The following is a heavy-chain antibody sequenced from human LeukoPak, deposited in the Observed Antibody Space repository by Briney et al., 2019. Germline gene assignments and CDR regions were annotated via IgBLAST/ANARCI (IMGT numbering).Heavy chain of an antibody. V-gene: IGHV1-69*01. J-gene: IGHJ4*02. CDR1: GGTFSSYA. CDR2: IIPIFGTA. Sequence: SVKVSCKASGGTFSSYAISWVRQAPGQGLEWMGGIIPIFGTANYAQKFQGRVTITADESTSTAYMELSSLRSEDTAVCYCAREIYVDTAMVIDYWGQGTLVTVSS. CDR3: AREIYVDTAMVIDY. D-gene: IGHD5-18*01.